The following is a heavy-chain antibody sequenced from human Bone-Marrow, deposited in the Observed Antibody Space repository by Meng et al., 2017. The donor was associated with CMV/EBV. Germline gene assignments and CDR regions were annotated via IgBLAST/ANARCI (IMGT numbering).Heavy chain of an antibody. D-gene: IGHD3-3*01. CDR3: ASHSGGFWSGSRPGRYYFDY. J-gene: IGHJ4*02. V-gene: IGHV4-61*05. CDR1: GGSISSSSYY. Sequence: GSLRLSCTVSGGSISSSSYYWGWIRQPPGKGLEWIGYIYYSGSTNYNPSLKSRVTISVDTSKNQFSLKLSSVTAADTAVYYCASHSGGFWSGSRPGRYYFDYWGQGTLVTVSS. CDR2: IYYSGST.